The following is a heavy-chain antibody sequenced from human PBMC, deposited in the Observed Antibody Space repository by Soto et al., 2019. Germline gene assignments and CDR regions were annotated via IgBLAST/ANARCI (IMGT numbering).Heavy chain of an antibody. Sequence: QVQLVQSGAEVKKPGASVKVSCKASGYTFTSYYMHWVRQAPGQGLEWMGIINPSGGSTSYAQKYQGRVNMTRDTSTRTVYMELSSLRSEDTAVYYCARTPSSGRYHVGAYDAFDIWGQGTMVTVSS. CDR1: GYTFTSYY. D-gene: IGHD6-19*01. CDR3: ARTPSSGRYHVGAYDAFDI. V-gene: IGHV1-46*01. J-gene: IGHJ3*02. CDR2: INPSGGST.